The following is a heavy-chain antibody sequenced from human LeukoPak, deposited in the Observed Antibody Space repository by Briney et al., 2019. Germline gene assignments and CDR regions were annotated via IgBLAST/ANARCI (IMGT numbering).Heavy chain of an antibody. V-gene: IGHV1-2*02. Sequence: ASVRVSCKASGYTFTSYDINWVRQAPGQGLEWMGWINPDSGGTDFAQKFQGRVTMTRDTSIGTAYMELSSLRSDDAAVYYCARGRGVIRHDYWGQGTLVTVSS. CDR3: ARGRGVIRHDY. D-gene: IGHD3-10*01. CDR2: INPDSGGT. J-gene: IGHJ4*02. CDR1: GYTFTSYD.